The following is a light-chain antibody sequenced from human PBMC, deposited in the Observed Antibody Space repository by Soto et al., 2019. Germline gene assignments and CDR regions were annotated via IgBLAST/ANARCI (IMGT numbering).Light chain of an antibody. V-gene: IGLV2-8*01. CDR2: EVS. CDR3: SSYAGSNNLV. CDR1: SSDVGGYNY. J-gene: IGLJ2*01. Sequence: HSVLTHPRAAYVSPGQSVTISCTKTSSDVGGYNYVSWYQQHPGKAPKLMIYEVSNRPSGVPDRFSGSKSGNTASLTVSGLQAEDEADYYCSSYAGSNNLVFGGGTKVTVL.